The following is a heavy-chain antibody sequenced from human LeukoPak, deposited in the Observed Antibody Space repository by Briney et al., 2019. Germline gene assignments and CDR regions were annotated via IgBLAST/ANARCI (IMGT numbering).Heavy chain of an antibody. D-gene: IGHD4-17*01. Sequence: GASVKVSCKASGGTFSSYAITWVRQAPGQGLEWMGGIIPIFGTANYAQKFQGRVTITVDKSTSTAYMELSSLRSEDTAVYYCASGPRGYGDYAYYYYMDVWGKGTTVTISS. CDR2: IIPIFGTA. V-gene: IGHV1-69*06. J-gene: IGHJ6*03. CDR3: ASGPRGYGDYAYYYYMDV. CDR1: GGTFSSYA.